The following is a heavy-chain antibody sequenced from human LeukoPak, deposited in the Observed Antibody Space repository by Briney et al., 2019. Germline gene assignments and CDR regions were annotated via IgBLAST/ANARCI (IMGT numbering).Heavy chain of an antibody. V-gene: IGHV3-15*01. D-gene: IGHD2/OR15-2a*01. CDR3: AADTPVPLAQIDY. CDR2: VRAKTDGGTT. J-gene: IGHJ4*02. Sequence: GGSLRLSCAVSGFTFTNAWMNWVRQAPGKGLEWVGRVRAKTDGGTTEYAAPVKGRFSISRDDSTNTVYLQMNSLITEDSAIYYCAADTPVPLAQIDYWGQGALVTVSS. CDR1: GFTFTNAW.